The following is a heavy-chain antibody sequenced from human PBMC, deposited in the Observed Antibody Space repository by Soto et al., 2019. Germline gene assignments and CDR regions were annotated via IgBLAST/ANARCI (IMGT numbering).Heavy chain of an antibody. D-gene: IGHD6-19*01. J-gene: IGHJ5*02. CDR3: ARAREDSSGWFDH. CDR1: GYIFSGNY. V-gene: IGHV1-2*02. CDR2: INAKNGAT. Sequence: QVQLVQSGAEVRKPGASVKVSCKASGYIFSGNYLHWVRRAPGQGLEWMAWINAKNGATNYAQNFRGRATVTMDTSISTTYLELSGLTSDDTAVYYCARAREDSSGWFDHWGQGTQVTVSP.